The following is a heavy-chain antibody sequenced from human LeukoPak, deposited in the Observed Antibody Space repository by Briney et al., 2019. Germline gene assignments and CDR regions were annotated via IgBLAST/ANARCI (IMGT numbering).Heavy chain of an antibody. Sequence: PSETLSLTCAVYGGSFSGYYWSWIRQPPGKGLEWIGEINHSGSTNYNPSLKSRVTISVDTSKNQFSLKLSPVTAADTAVYYCARGSPPYCGGDCYPFDYWGQGTLVTVSS. CDR3: ARGSPPYCGGDCYPFDY. J-gene: IGHJ4*02. CDR1: GGSFSGYY. V-gene: IGHV4-34*01. CDR2: INHSGST. D-gene: IGHD2-21*02.